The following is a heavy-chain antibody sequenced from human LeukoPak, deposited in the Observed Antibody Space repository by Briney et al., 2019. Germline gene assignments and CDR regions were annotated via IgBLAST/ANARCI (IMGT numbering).Heavy chain of an antibody. CDR3: ASHDVGAAYYFDY. J-gene: IGHJ4*02. CDR1: GGSISSSSYY. Sequence: SETLSLTRIVSGGSISSSSYYWVWIPQPPGKGLEWIGSFYYCGSTYYNPSLKSRVTISLDTSKNQFSLKVSSVTAADTAVYYCASHDVGAAYYFDYWGQGTLVTVSS. D-gene: IGHD1-26*01. V-gene: IGHV4-39*01. CDR2: FYYCGST.